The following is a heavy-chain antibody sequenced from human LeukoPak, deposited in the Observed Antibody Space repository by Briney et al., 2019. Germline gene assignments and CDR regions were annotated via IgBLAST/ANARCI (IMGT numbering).Heavy chain of an antibody. Sequence: GGSLRLSCAASGFTFSYYWMSWVRQAPGKGLEWVASIKQDGSEKYYVDSVKGRFTISRDNAKNSLYLQMNSLRAEDTAVYYCARDVGGYDFWSGYLNYYYYMDVWGKGTTVTVSS. D-gene: IGHD3-3*01. CDR2: IKQDGSEK. CDR1: GFTFSYYW. V-gene: IGHV3-7*01. CDR3: ARDVGGYDFWSGYLNYYYYMDV. J-gene: IGHJ6*03.